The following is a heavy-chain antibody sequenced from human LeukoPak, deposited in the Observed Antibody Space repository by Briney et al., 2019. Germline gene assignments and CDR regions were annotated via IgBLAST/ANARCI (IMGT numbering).Heavy chain of an antibody. D-gene: IGHD1-26*01. CDR2: ISYDGSNK. V-gene: IGHV3-30*18. CDR3: AKDLLGGDSGSYYEVGELGMDV. CDR1: GFTFSDYY. J-gene: IGHJ6*02. Sequence: GGSLRLSCAASGFTFSDYYMSWIRQAPGKGLEWVAVISYDGSNKYYADSVKGRFTISRDKSKNTLYLQMNSLRAEDTAVYYCAKDLLGGDSGSYYEVGELGMDVWGQGTTVTVSS.